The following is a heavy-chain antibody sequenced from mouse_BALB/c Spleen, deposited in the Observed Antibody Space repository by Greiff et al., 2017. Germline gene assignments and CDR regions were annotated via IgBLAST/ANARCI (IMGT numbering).Heavy chain of an antibody. CDR3: ARKNYAYWYFDV. V-gene: IGHV1-82*01. D-gene: IGHD1-1*02. CDR2: IYPGDGDT. CDR1: GYAFSSSW. Sequence: VQLQQSGPELVKPGASVKISCKASGYAFSSSWMNWVKQRPGQGLEWIGRIYPGDGDTNYNGKFKGKATLTADKSSSTAYMQLSSLTSVDSAVYFCARKNYAYWYFDVWGAGTTVTVSS. J-gene: IGHJ1*01.